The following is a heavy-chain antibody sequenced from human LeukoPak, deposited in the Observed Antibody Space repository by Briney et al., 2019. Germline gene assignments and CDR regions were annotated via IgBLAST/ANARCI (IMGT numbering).Heavy chain of an antibody. Sequence: SETLSLTCTVSGGSISSYYWSWIRQPPGMGLEWIGYIYYSGSTNYNPSLKSRVTISVDTSKNQFSLKLSSVTAADTAVYYCASRYYYDSSGYRYWGQGTLVTVSS. CDR3: ASRYYYDSSGYRY. J-gene: IGHJ4*02. V-gene: IGHV4-59*01. CDR2: IYYSGST. D-gene: IGHD3-22*01. CDR1: GGSISSYY.